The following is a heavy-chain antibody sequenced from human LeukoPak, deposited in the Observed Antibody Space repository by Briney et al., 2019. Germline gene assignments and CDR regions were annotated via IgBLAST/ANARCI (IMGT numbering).Heavy chain of an antibody. CDR3: ARAGYSSSWTLDY. J-gene: IGHJ4*02. Sequence: GGSLRLSCAASGFTVSSNSMNWVRQAPGKGLEWVSSISSSSSYIYYADSVKGRFTISRDNAKNSLYLQMNSLRAEDTAVYYCARAGYSSSWTLDYWGQGTLVTVSS. CDR2: ISSSSSYI. V-gene: IGHV3-21*01. D-gene: IGHD6-13*01. CDR1: GFTVSSNS.